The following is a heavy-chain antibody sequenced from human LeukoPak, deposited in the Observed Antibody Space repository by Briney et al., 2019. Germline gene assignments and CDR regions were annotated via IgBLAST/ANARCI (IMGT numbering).Heavy chain of an antibody. D-gene: IGHD3-22*01. V-gene: IGHV3-23*01. Sequence: GGSLRLSCAASGFTFSTYAMSWVRQAPGRGLEWVSSISDSGGSTYYADSVKGRFTISRDTSKNTLYLQMSSLRAEDTAVYYCARDTYYYDSSDYYSWFDPWGQGTLVTVSS. CDR1: GFTFSTYA. J-gene: IGHJ5*02. CDR3: ARDTYYYDSSDYYSWFDP. CDR2: ISDSGGST.